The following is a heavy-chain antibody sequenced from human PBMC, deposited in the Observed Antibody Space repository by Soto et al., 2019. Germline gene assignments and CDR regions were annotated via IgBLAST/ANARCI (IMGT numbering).Heavy chain of an antibody. V-gene: IGHV1-46*01. J-gene: IGHJ4*02. Sequence: ASVKVSCKASGYTFTSYYMHWVRQAPGQGIEWMGIINPSGGSTSYAQKFQGRVTMTRDTSTSTVYMELSSLRWEDTAVYYCDCVFTIDYPSVKYFVYWCQAPLVTVFS. D-gene: IGHD4-17*01. CDR3: DCVFTIDYPSVKYFVY. CDR1: GYTFTSYY. CDR2: INPSGGST.